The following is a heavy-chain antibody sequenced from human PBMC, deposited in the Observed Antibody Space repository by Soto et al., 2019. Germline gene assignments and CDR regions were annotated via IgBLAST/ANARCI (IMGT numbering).Heavy chain of an antibody. CDR3: GTHRRYWSGGICSRVFNYFDY. V-gene: IGHV4-34*01. Sequence: QVQLQQWGAGLLKPSETLSLTCAVYGGSFSGYYWSWIRQPPGKGLEWIGEINHSGSTNYNPSLKSRVSISVDTAKNEFSLKVSSVVAADTAVYYCGTHRRYWSGGICSRVFNYFDYWGQGTLVTVSS. CDR2: INHSGST. CDR1: GGSFSGYY. D-gene: IGHD2-15*01. J-gene: IGHJ4*02.